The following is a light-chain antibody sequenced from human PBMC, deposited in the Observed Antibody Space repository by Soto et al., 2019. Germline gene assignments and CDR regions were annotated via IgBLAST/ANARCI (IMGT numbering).Light chain of an antibody. CDR3: QQRAIWPIT. CDR2: DAS. CDR1: QSVSSY. V-gene: IGKV3-11*01. J-gene: IGKJ5*01. Sequence: PPTLSLSPGDRATLSCRASQSVSSYLAWYQQKPGQAPKLLIYDASNRATGIPARFSGSGSGTDFTLTISSLEPEDCTGYYCQQRAIWPITSGQGTRLENK.